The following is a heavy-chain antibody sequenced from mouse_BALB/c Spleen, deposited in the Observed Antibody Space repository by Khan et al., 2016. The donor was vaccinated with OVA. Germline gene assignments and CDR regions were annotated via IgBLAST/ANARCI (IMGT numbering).Heavy chain of an antibody. CDR2: INPITGYT. V-gene: IGHV1-7*01. CDR1: GYTFTSYW. CDR3: ARTARAAFAMDY. D-gene: IGHD3-2*01. J-gene: IGHJ4*01. Sequence: QVQLQQSGAELAKPGASVKMSCKASGYTFTSYWMHWVKQRPGQGLEWIGYINPITGYTEYNQKFKDKATLTADKSSSTAYMQLSSLTSEDSAVYYCARTARAAFAMDYWGQGTSVTVSA.